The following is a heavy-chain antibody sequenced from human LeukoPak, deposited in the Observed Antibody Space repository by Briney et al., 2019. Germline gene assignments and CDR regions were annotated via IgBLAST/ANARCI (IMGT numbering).Heavy chain of an antibody. D-gene: IGHD7-27*01. J-gene: IGHJ3*02. CDR2: IYYSGST. V-gene: IGHV4-30-4*08. CDR3: ARAWGSGAFDI. Sequence: PSETLSLTCTLSGGSISSGDYYWSWIRQPPGEGLEWIGYIYYSGSTYYNPSLKSRVTISLDTSKNQSSLKLSSVTATDTAVYYCARAWGSGAFDIWGQGTMVTVSS. CDR1: GGSISSGDYY.